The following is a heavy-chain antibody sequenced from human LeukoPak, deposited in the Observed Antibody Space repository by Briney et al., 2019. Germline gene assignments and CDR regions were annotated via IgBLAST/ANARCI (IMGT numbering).Heavy chain of an antibody. CDR2: VDHTGST. V-gene: IGHV4-59*01. J-gene: IGHJ6*03. Sequence: PSETLSLTCTVSDDSITMYYWTWIRQPPGKGLEWIGYVDHTGSTKFNPSLHGRVSISRDTSNNFFSLRLRSVTAADTAVYFCARGRVSSSTWYSTYYYFFYMDFWGKGTTVTVSS. CDR3: ARGRVSSSTWYSTYYYFFYMDF. CDR1: DDSITMYY. D-gene: IGHD4-11*01.